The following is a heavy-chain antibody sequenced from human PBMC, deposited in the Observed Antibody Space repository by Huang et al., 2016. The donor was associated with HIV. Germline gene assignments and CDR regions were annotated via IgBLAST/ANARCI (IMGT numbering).Heavy chain of an antibody. D-gene: IGHD4-4*01. V-gene: IGHV1-69*13. CDR1: GGPFRSYS. Sequence: QVQLLQSGAEVKKPGSSVKVSCKASGGPFRSYSIAWVRPAPGQGLEWMASLMPVFDSPNYAQKLQGRVRVTADKSTSTVYMELRDLRPDDTAVYFCARGSLEYSVSSSLDYWGQGTHVTVSS. J-gene: IGHJ4*02. CDR2: LMPVFDSP. CDR3: ARGSLEYSVSSSLDY.